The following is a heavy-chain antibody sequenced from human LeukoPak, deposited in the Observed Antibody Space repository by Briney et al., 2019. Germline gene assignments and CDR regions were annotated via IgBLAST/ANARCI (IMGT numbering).Heavy chain of an antibody. CDR1: GFSFSNYD. CDR3: VRYAWNDVY. V-gene: IGHV3-48*03. Sequence: PGGSLRFSCVGSGFSFSNYDMNWVRQAPGTGLEWVSFISSSGLVIYNADSVQGRFTISRDNAKSTLYLQMNSLRAEDTAVYYCVRYAWNDVYWGQGTLVAVSS. CDR2: ISSSGLVI. D-gene: IGHD1-1*01. J-gene: IGHJ4*02.